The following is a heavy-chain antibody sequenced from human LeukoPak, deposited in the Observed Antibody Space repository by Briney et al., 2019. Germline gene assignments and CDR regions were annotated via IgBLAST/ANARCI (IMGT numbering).Heavy chain of an antibody. J-gene: IGHJ3*02. CDR2: INPSGGST. V-gene: IGHV1-46*01. Sequence: ASVKVSCKASGYTFTSYYMHWVRQAPGQGLEWMRIINPSGGSTSYAQKFQGRVTMTRDMSTSTVYMELSSLRSEDTAVYYCARVGGYSYGTHDAFDIWGQGTMVTVSS. CDR1: GYTFTSYY. CDR3: ARVGGYSYGTHDAFDI. D-gene: IGHD5-18*01.